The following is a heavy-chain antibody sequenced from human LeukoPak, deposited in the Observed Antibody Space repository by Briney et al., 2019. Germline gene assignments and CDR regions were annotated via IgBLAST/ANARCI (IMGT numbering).Heavy chain of an antibody. CDR3: AKDLGRVYYYYYGMDV. J-gene: IGHJ6*02. CDR2: IYSGGST. V-gene: IGHV3-66*02. Sequence: PGGSLRLSCAASGFTFSSYWMHWVRQAPGKGLEWVSVIYSGGSTYYADSVKGRFTISRDNSKNTLYLQMNSLRAEDTAVYYCAKDLGRVYYYYYGMDVWGQGTTVTVSS. D-gene: IGHD1-26*01. CDR1: GFTFSSYW.